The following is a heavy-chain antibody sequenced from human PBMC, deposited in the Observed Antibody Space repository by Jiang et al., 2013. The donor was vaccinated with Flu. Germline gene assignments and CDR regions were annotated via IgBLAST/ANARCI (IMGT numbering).Heavy chain of an antibody. D-gene: IGHD6-19*01. CDR3: ARFKQWLASRRYYYYGMDV. J-gene: IGHJ6*02. CDR1: GYSFTSYW. CDR2: IYPGDSDT. Sequence: EVKKPGESLKISCKGSGYSFTSYWIGWVRQMPGKGLEWMGIIYPGDSDTRYSPSFQGQVTISADKSISTAYLQWSSLKASDTAMYYCARFKQWLASRRYYYYGMDVWGQGTTVTVSS. V-gene: IGHV5-51*01.